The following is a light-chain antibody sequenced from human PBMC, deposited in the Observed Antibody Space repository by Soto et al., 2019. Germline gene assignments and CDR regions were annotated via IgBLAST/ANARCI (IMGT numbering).Light chain of an antibody. V-gene: IGKV3-15*01. CDR2: GAS. CDR1: QSVSSN. CDR3: QRYNNWPPWT. Sequence: EIVMTQSPATLSVSPGERATLSCRASQSVSSNLAWYQQKPGQAPRLLIFGASTRATGIPARFRGSGSKTEFNLTISSLQSEDFAVYYCQRYNNWPPWTFGQGTKVEIK. J-gene: IGKJ1*01.